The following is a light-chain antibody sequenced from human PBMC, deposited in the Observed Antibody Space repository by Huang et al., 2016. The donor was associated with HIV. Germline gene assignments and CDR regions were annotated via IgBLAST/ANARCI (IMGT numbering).Light chain of an antibody. J-gene: IGKJ4*01. CDR2: DAS. CDR1: QSVKTF. V-gene: IGKV3-11*01. Sequence: IVLTQSPVTLSWAPGQRATLSCRASQSVKTFLAWYQQKPGQAPRLLIHDASKRAPGVPSRFSGSGSGTAFTLTINSLEPEDFAIYYCQQRDNWLTFGGGTTVEI. CDR3: QQRDNWLT.